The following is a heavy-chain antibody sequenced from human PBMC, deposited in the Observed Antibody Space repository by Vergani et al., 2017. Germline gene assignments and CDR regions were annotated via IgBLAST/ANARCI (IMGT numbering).Heavy chain of an antibody. CDR1: GGSISSGGYY. Sequence: QVQLQESGPGLVKPSQTLSLTCAVSGGSISSGGYYWSWIRQHPGKGLEWIGYIYYSGSTYYNPSLKSRVTISVDTSKNQFSLKLSAVTAADTAVYYCARKATVPTCGAFDIWGQGTMVTVSS. CDR2: IYYSGST. V-gene: IGHV4-31*11. D-gene: IGHD4-17*01. J-gene: IGHJ3*02. CDR3: ARKATVPTCGAFDI.